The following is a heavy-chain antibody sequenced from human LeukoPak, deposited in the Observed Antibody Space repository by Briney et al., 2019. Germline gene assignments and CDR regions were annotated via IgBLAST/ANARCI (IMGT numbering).Heavy chain of an antibody. CDR2: INGNGGGS. Sequence: PGGSLRLSCAASGFTFSDHAMSWVRQAPAKGLEWVSSINGNGGGSYYIDSVKGRFTISRDNSKNTLYLQMNSLRAEDTAVYYCAVRYSYGSENFDYWGQGTLVTVSS. D-gene: IGHD5-18*01. V-gene: IGHV3-23*01. CDR3: AVRYSYGSENFDY. J-gene: IGHJ4*02. CDR1: GFTFSDHA.